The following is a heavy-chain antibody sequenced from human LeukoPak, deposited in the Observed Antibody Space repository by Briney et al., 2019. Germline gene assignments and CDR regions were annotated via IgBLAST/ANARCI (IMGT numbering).Heavy chain of an antibody. V-gene: IGHV4-34*01. J-gene: IGHJ6*02. D-gene: IGHD3-3*01. CDR3: ATGSGYYYYYGMDV. CDR2: INHSGST. CDR1: GGSFSGYY. Sequence: SETLSLTCAVYGGSFSGYYWCWIRQPPGKGLEWIGEINHSGSTNYNPSLKSRVTISVDTSKNQFSLKLSSVTAADTAVYYCATGSGYYYYYGMDVWGQGTTVTVSS.